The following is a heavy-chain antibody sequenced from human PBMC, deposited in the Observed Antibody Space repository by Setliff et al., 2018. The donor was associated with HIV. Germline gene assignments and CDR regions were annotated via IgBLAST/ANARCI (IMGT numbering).Heavy chain of an antibody. CDR2: IYTSGNT. Sequence: PSETLSLTCAVSGGSFSSATYSWIWIRQPAGKGLEYIGLIYTSGNTRYNPSLKSRLSISVDTSKNQFSLKLSSVTAADTAVYYCANIAAAGGVDYWGQGTLVTVSS. CDR3: ANIAAAGGVDY. D-gene: IGHD6-13*01. V-gene: IGHV4-61*02. J-gene: IGHJ4*02. CDR1: GGSFSSATYS.